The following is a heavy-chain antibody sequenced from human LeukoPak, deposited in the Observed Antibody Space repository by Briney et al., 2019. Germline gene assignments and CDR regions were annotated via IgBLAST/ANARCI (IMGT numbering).Heavy chain of an antibody. D-gene: IGHD3-10*01. Sequence: GGPLRLSCSASGFTFSIYAMHWVRQAPGKGLEYVSAITSNGGSTYYADSVKGRFTISRDNSKNMVYLQMSSLRDEDTAVYYCVKPYGSGSYKYWGQGTPVTVSS. V-gene: IGHV3-64D*09. CDR2: ITSNGGST. CDR3: VKPYGSGSYKY. J-gene: IGHJ4*02. CDR1: GFTFSIYA.